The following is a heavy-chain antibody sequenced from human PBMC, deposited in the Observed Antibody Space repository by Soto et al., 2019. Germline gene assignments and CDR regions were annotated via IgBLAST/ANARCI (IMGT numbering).Heavy chain of an antibody. CDR3: AHRVLRTVFGLVTTTAIYFNF. D-gene: IGHD3-3*01. V-gene: IGHV2-5*02. J-gene: IGHJ4*02. CDR2: IYWDDDR. Sequence: QITLNESGPTVVRPTETLTLTCRFSGFSLTTSGVGVGWIRQSPGKAPEWLAIIYWDDDRRYSASLKSRLTTSRDTSKNQVVLTVSHLDPTDTATYYCAHRVLRTVFGLVTTTAIYFNFWGQGTPVAVSS. CDR1: GFSLTTSGVG.